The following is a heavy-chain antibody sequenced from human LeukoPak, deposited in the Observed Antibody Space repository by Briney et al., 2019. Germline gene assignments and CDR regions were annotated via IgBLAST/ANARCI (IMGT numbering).Heavy chain of an antibody. CDR1: GGSFSGYY. CDR2: INHSGST. J-gene: IGHJ4*02. D-gene: IGHD5-12*01. Sequence: PSETLSLTCAVYGGSFSGYYWSWIRQPPGKGLEWIGEINHSGSTNYNPSLKSRVTISVDTSKNQFSLKLSSVTAADTAVYYCARNSGYDGPTYYFDYWGQGTLVTVSS. CDR3: ARNSGYDGPTYYFDY. V-gene: IGHV4-34*01.